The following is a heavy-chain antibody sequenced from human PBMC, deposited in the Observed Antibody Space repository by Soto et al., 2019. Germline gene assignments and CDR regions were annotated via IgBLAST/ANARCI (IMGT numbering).Heavy chain of an antibody. CDR1: GFTFSSYA. D-gene: IGHD1-7*01. CDR3: ARDQGGTTLYYHGMDV. J-gene: IGHJ6*02. CDR2: ISYDGSNK. Sequence: QVQLVESAGGVVQPGRSLRLSCAASGFTFSSYAMHWVRQAPGKGLEWVALISYDGSNKYYADSVKGRFTISRDNSKNTLYLQMNSLRPEDTAVYHCARDQGGTTLYYHGMDVWGQGTTVTVSS. V-gene: IGHV3-30-3*01.